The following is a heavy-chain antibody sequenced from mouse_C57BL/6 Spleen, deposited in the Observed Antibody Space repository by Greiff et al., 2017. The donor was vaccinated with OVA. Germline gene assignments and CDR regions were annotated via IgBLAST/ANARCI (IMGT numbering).Heavy chain of an antibody. J-gene: IGHJ4*01. Sequence: EVQVVESGGGLVQPGGSLKLSCAASGFTFSDYYMYWVRQTPEKRLEWVAYISNGGGSTYYPDTVKGRFTISRDNAKNTLYLQMSRLKSEDTAMYYCARGDGPYYAMDYWGQGTSVTVSS. V-gene: IGHV5-12*01. CDR3: ARGDGPYYAMDY. D-gene: IGHD2-3*01. CDR1: GFTFSDYY. CDR2: ISNGGGST.